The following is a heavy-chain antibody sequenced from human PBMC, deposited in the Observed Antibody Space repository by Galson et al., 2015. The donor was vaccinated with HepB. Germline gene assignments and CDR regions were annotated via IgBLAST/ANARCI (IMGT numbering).Heavy chain of an antibody. Sequence: SLRLSCAASGFAFSSCAMHWVRQAPGKGLEWVAVISYDGSNKYYADSVRGRLTVSRDNSKNTLYLQMNSLRAEDTAVYYCARPSSGWYGGGYFDYWGQGTLVTVSS. CDR3: ARPSSGWYGGGYFDY. CDR2: ISYDGSNK. J-gene: IGHJ4*02. V-gene: IGHV3-30*04. D-gene: IGHD6-19*01. CDR1: GFAFSSCA.